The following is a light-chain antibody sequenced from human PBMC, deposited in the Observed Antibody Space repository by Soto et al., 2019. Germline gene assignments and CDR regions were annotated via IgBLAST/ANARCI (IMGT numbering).Light chain of an antibody. J-gene: IGKJ4*01. CDR3: QQYLNWLT. Sequence: EIVMTQSPATLSVSPGERATLSCRASQSVSSNLVWYQQKPGQAPRLLIYGASTGATGIPARFSGSGSGTEFTLTISSLQSEDFAVYYCQQYLNWLTFGGGTKV. CDR1: QSVSSN. CDR2: GAS. V-gene: IGKV3-15*01.